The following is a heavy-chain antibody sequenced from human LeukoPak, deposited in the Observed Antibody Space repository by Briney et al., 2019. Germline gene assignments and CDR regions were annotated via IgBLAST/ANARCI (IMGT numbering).Heavy chain of an antibody. CDR2: INPCDGST. Sequence: ASEKVSCKASGYTFTRYYMHWVRQAPRQGLEWMGIINPCDGSTSYAQKFQARVTMTREMSTDTVYMELSSLRSEYTAVYYCARDSSDSSGYYPGVDYWGQGTLVTVS. CDR1: GYTFTRYY. D-gene: IGHD3-22*01. V-gene: IGHV1-46*01. CDR3: ARDSSDSSGYYPGVDY. J-gene: IGHJ4*02.